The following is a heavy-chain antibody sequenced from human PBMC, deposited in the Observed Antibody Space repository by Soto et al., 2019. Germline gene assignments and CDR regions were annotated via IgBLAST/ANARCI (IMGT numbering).Heavy chain of an antibody. CDR3: TSPRFGRQDDAFDI. CDR1: GFTFSSYG. D-gene: IGHD3-10*01. CDR2: MSYDGSNK. V-gene: IGHV3-30*03. Sequence: PGGSLRLSCAASGFTFSSYGMHWVRQAPGKGLEWVAVMSYDGSNKYYADSVKGRFTISRDNSKNTLYLQMNSLRAEDTAVYYCTSPRFGRQDDAFDIWGQGTMVTVSS. J-gene: IGHJ3*02.